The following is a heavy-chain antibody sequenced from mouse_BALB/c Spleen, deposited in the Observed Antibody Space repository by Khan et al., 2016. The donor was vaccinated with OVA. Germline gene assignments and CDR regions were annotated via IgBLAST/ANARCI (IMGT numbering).Heavy chain of an antibody. Sequence: EVELVESGGGLVQPGGSLKLSCATSGFTFRDYFMYWVRQTPEKRLEWVAYISNGGGSTYYPDTVKGRFTIFRDNAKNTLYLQMRRLKSEDKAMYYCARGTTVGAFDYWGQGTTLTVSS. CDR1: GFTFRDYF. J-gene: IGHJ2*01. CDR3: ARGTTVGAFDY. D-gene: IGHD1-1*01. V-gene: IGHV5-12*02. CDR2: ISNGGGST.